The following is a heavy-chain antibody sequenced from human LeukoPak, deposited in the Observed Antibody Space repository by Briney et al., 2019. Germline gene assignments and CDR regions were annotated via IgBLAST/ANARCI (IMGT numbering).Heavy chain of an antibody. CDR1: GFTFSSYS. D-gene: IGHD6-13*01. Sequence: PGGSLRLSCAASGFTFSSYSMQWVRQTPGKGLEWVAFIRYDGSNKYYADSVKGRFTISRDNSKNTLYLQMNSLRAEDTAVYYCAKSQLVYSRTPVLVDYWGQGTLVTVSS. V-gene: IGHV3-30*02. J-gene: IGHJ4*02. CDR2: IRYDGSNK. CDR3: AKSQLVYSRTPVLVDY.